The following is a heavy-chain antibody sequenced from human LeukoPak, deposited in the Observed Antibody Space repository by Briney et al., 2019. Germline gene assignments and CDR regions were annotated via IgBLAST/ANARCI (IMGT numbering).Heavy chain of an antibody. CDR2: ISTSGRTI. Sequence: PGGSLRLSCAASGFTFSNYEMNWVRQAPGKGLEWVSYISTSGRTIYYADSVKGRFTISRDNAKNSLYLQMNSLRAEDTAVYYCANRADYWGQGTLVTVSS. CDR1: GFTFSNYE. V-gene: IGHV3-48*03. J-gene: IGHJ4*02. CDR3: ANRADY.